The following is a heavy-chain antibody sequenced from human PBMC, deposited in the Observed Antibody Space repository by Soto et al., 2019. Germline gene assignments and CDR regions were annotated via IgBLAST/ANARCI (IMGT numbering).Heavy chain of an antibody. D-gene: IGHD3-10*01. CDR2: VHYTARL. CDR1: GGSLSGADDY. V-gene: IGHV4-39*01. J-gene: IGHJ4*02. CDR3: ARTYSGSGSYSY. Sequence: SETLSLTCSVSGGSLSGADDYLGWIRQSPGKGMEWMGSVHYTARLYCNPSLKSRVTMSVDTSKNQFSLWVNSVTAADTALYYCARTYSGSGSYSYWGQGALVTVSS.